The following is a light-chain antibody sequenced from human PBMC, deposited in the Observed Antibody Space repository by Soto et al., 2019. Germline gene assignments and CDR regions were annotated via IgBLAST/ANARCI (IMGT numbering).Light chain of an antibody. Sequence: EIVLTQSPATLSLSPGERATLSCRASQSVSSYLAWYQQKPGQAPRLLIYDASNRATGIPARFSGSGSGTDFTLTISSLEPADFAVYYCQHRSDWPGTFGQGTKVEIK. CDR1: QSVSSY. J-gene: IGKJ1*01. CDR3: QHRSDWPGT. CDR2: DAS. V-gene: IGKV3-11*01.